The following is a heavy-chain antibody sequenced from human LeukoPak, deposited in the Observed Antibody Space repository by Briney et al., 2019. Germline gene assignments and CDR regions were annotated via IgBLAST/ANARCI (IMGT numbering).Heavy chain of an antibody. V-gene: IGHV3-66*01. J-gene: IGHJ4*02. CDR3: ARNSGSYLRSFDY. Sequence: TGGTLRLSCVASGFTFRSHGMNWVRQAPGKGLEWVSVIYSGGSTYYADSVKGRFTISRDNSKNTLYLQMNSLRAEDTAVYYCARNSGSYLRSFDYWGQGTLVTVSS. CDR1: GFTFRSHG. D-gene: IGHD1-26*01. CDR2: IYSGGST.